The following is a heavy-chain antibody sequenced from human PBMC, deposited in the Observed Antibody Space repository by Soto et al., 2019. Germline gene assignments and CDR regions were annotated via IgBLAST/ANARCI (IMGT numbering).Heavy chain of an antibody. J-gene: IGHJ4*02. CDR3: ARDCSSTRCYN. D-gene: IGHD2-2*02. CDR2: FSGSGSGT. Sequence: GGSLRLSFAASGFTFSSYAMSWVRQAPGKGLEWVSAFSGSGSGTYYAESVKGRFTISRDNSKNTLYLQMNSLRAEDTALYYCARDCSSTRCYNWGQGTLVTVSS. V-gene: IGHV3-23*01. CDR1: GFTFSSYA.